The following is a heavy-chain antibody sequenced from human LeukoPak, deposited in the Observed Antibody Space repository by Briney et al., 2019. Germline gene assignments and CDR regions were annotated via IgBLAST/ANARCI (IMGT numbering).Heavy chain of an antibody. J-gene: IGHJ4*02. CDR1: GGTFSSYA. Sequence: ASVKVSCKASGGTFSSYAFSWVRQAPGQGLEWMGWINPNSGGTNYAQKFQGRVTMTRDTSISTAYMELSRLRSDDTAVYYCARGHRTTVTPPGYWGQGTLVTVSS. CDR3: ARGHRTTVTPPGY. D-gene: IGHD4-17*01. CDR2: INPNSGGT. V-gene: IGHV1-2*02.